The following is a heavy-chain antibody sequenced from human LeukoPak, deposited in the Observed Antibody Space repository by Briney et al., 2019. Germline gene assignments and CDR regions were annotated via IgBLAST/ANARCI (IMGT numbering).Heavy chain of an antibody. V-gene: IGHV1-46*01. CDR1: GYTFTRHY. J-gene: IGHJ4*02. D-gene: IGHD6-19*01. Sequence: ASVKVSCKASGYTFTRHYVHWVRQAPGQGLGWMGMISPSGGSTSYAQKFQGRITMTRDTSTSTVYMELSSLRSEDTAVYYCARENVAGLYYFDYWGQGTLVTVSS. CDR2: ISPSGGST. CDR3: ARENVAGLYYFDY.